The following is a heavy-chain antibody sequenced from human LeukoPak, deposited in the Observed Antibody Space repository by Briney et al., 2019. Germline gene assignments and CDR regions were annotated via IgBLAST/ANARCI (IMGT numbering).Heavy chain of an antibody. CDR3: ARDSDIVVVPPDY. J-gene: IGHJ4*02. Sequence: PEGSLRLSCAASGFTFSSYWMSRVRQAPGKGLEWVANIKQDGREKYYADSVKGRFTISRDNAKNSLYLQMNSLRAEDTAVYYCARDSDIVVVPPDYWGQGTLVTVSS. CDR1: GFTFSSYW. CDR2: IKQDGREK. D-gene: IGHD2-2*01. V-gene: IGHV3-7*01.